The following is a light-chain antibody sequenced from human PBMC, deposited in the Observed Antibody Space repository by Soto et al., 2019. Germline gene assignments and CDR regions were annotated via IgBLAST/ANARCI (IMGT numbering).Light chain of an antibody. CDR3: TSYASSNNLV. J-gene: IGLJ2*01. CDR1: SSDVGNYNY. V-gene: IGLV2-8*01. Sequence: QSALTQPPSASGSPGQSVTISCTGTSSDVGNYNYVSWYQQHPGKAPKLMIYEVTKRPSGVPDRFSGSKSGNTASLTVSGLHAEDEADYYCTSYASSNNLVFGGGTKLTVL. CDR2: EVT.